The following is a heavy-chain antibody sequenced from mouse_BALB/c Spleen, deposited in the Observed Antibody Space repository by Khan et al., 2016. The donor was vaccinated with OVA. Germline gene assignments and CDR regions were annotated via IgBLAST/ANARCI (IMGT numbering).Heavy chain of an antibody. CDR2: INTYTGEP. V-gene: IGHV9-3-1*01. D-gene: IGHD2-10*01. Sequence: QFQLVQSGPELKKPGETVKISCKASGYTFTNFGMNWVKQAPGEGLKWMGWINTYTGEPTYADDFKGRFAFSLDTSASTAYLPINNLNNEDTATYFCTRPPYFSDVMVYWGQGTSVTVSS. CDR1: GYTFTNFG. CDR3: TRPPYFSDVMVY. J-gene: IGHJ4*01.